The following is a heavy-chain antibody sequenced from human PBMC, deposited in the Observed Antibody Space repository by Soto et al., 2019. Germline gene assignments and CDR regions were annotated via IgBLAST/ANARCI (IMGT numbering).Heavy chain of an antibody. CDR1: GGSISGYY. Sequence: SETLSLTCTVSGGSISGYYWSWIRQPPGKGLEWIGNVYYSGGAKYNPSVKRRVSISVDTSKNQFSLNLISVTAADTAVYYCTRDGDGRMTTNPYYYYGMDVWGPGITVTVS. D-gene: IGHD2-21*02. CDR2: VYYSGGA. J-gene: IGHJ6*02. CDR3: TRDGDGRMTTNPYYYYGMDV. V-gene: IGHV4-59*01.